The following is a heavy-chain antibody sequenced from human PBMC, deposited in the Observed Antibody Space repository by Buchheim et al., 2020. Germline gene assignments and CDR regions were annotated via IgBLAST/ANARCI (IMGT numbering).Heavy chain of an antibody. V-gene: IGHV4-61*01. Sequence: QVQLQESGPGLVKPSETLSLTCTVSGGSVSSGSYYWSWIRQPPGKGLEWIGYIYYSGSTNYNPSLKSRVTISVDTYKNQFSLKLSSVTAADTAVYYCARSTRSSWGYFDYWGQGTL. J-gene: IGHJ4*02. D-gene: IGHD6-13*01. CDR3: ARSTRSSWGYFDY. CDR2: IYYSGST. CDR1: GGSVSSGSYY.